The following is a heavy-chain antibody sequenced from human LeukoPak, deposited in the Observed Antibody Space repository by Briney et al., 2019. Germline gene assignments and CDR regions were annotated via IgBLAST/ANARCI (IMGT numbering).Heavy chain of an antibody. CDR3: AKSLTYYHENSDSI. V-gene: IGHV3-74*01. J-gene: IGHJ4*02. CDR2: INSDGSST. Sequence: GGSLRLSCAASGFTFSSYWMHWVRQAPGKGLVWVSRINSDGSSTSYADSVKGRFTISRDNSKNTVYLQMSSLRVEDTAVYYCAKSLTYYHENSDSIWGQGTLVTVSS. CDR1: GFTFSSYW. D-gene: IGHD3-22*01.